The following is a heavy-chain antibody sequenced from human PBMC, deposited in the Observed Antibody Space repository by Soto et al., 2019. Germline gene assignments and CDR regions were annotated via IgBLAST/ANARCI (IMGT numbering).Heavy chain of an antibody. V-gene: IGHV4-34*01. CDR2: INHSGRT. Sequence: QVQLQQWGAGLLKPSETLSLTCAVYGGSFSGYYWTWIRQPPGTGLEWIGEINHSGRTNYNPSLKRRVTISVDTSKNQFSPKLASVTAADTAVYYCARDKITGRFDYWGQGTLVTVSS. CDR1: GGSFSGYY. CDR3: ARDKITGRFDY. J-gene: IGHJ4*02. D-gene: IGHD2-8*02.